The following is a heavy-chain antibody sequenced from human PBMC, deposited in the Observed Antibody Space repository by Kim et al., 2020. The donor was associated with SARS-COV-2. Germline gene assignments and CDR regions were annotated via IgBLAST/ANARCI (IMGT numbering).Heavy chain of an antibody. Sequence: SETLSLTCTVSGGSISSSSYYWGWIRQPPGKGLEWIGSIYYSGSTYYNPSLKSRVTISVDTSKNQFSLKLSSVTAADTAVYYCASHIVVVPAAMRGISWFDPWVQGTLVTVSS. D-gene: IGHD2-2*01. CDR2: IYYSGST. J-gene: IGHJ5*02. CDR1: GGSISSSSYY. V-gene: IGHV4-39*01. CDR3: ASHIVVVPAAMRGISWFDP.